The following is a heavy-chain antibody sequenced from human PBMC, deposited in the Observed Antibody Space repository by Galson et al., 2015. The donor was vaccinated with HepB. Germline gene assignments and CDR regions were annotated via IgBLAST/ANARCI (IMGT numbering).Heavy chain of an antibody. CDR3: ARDGRVPF. CDR1: GFTFSSYA. Sequence: SLRLSCAASGFTFSSYAMSWVRQAPGKGLEWVSAISSNGGSTYYANSVKGRFTISRDNSKNTLYLQMGSLRAEDMAVYYCARDGRVPFWGQGTLVTVSS. CDR2: ISSNGGST. D-gene: IGHD2-2*01. J-gene: IGHJ4*02. V-gene: IGHV3-64*01.